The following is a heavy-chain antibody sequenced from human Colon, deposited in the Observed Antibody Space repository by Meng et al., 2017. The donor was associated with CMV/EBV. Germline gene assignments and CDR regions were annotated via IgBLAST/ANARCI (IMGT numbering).Heavy chain of an antibody. V-gene: IGHV3-74*01. CDR3: ARGGFNHGFDI. D-gene: IGHD1-14*01. Sequence: GESLKISCEASGFTFTDFWIHWVRQGPGKGLEWVSRINNDGSKTIYADSVKGRFTISRDNAKNTLYLQMNSLRAEDTAVYYCARGGFNHGFDIWGQGTMVTVSS. CDR2: INNDGSKT. CDR1: GFTFTDFW. J-gene: IGHJ3*02.